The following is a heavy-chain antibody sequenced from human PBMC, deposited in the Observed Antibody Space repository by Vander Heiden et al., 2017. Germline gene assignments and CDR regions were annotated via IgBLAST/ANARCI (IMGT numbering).Heavy chain of an antibody. CDR2: ISGSGGST. CDR1: GFTFSSYA. CDR3: ATNQGGYYYYAMDV. V-gene: IGHV3-23*01. J-gene: IGHJ6*02. Sequence: EAQLLESGGGLVQPGGSLRLSCAASGFTFSSYAMTWVRQAPGKGLEWVAGISGSGGSTSYADSVKGRFTVSRDNSKNTLYLQMNSLRDDDTAVYYCATNQGGYYYYAMDVWGQGTTVTVSS. D-gene: IGHD3-16*01.